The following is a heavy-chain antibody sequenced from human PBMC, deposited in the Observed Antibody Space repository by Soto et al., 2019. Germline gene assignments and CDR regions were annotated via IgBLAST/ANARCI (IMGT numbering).Heavy chain of an antibody. J-gene: IGHJ6*02. Sequence: SETLSLTCTVSGGSISSSSYYWGWIRQPPGKGLEWIGSIYYSGSTYYNPSLKSRVTISVDTSKNQFSLKLSSVTAADTAVYYCATTGYSYGYSYPYYYYGMDVWGQGTTVTVSS. CDR3: ATTGYSYGYSYPYYYYGMDV. V-gene: IGHV4-39*01. CDR2: IYYSGST. CDR1: GGSISSSSYY. D-gene: IGHD5-18*01.